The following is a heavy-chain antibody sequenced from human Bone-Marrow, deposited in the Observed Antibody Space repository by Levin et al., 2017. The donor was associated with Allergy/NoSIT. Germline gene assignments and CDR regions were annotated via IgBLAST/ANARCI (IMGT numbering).Heavy chain of an antibody. CDR2: ISYDGSNK. J-gene: IGHJ4*02. V-gene: IGHV3-30*03. Sequence: GESLKISCAASGFTFSSYGMHWVRQAPGKGLEWVAVISYDGSNKYYADSVKGRFTISRDNSKNTLYLQMNSLRAEDTAVYYCASRIAVAGHETFDYWGQGTLVTVSS. CDR1: GFTFSSYG. D-gene: IGHD6-19*01. CDR3: ASRIAVAGHETFDY.